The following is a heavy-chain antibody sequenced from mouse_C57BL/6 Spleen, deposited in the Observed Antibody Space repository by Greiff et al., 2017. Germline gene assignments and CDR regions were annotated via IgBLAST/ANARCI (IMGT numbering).Heavy chain of an antibody. V-gene: IGHV1-58*01. CDR1: GYTFTSYG. Sequence: EVQLQQSGAELVRPGSSVKMSCKTSGYTFTSYGINWVKQRPGQGLEWIGYIYIGNGYTEYNEKFKGKATLTSYPSSSTASMQLSSLTSDDSAIYFCARLHDYDDYYAMDYWGQGTSVTVSS. CDR3: ARLHDYDDYYAMDY. D-gene: IGHD2-4*01. CDR2: IYIGNGYT. J-gene: IGHJ4*01.